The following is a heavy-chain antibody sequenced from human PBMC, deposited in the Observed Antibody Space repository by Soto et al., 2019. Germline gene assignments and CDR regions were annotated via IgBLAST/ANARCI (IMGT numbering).Heavy chain of an antibody. CDR1: GFTVRNNY. V-gene: IGHV3-66*01. CDR2: IQDGGSI. CDR3: ARCEGYGSNALGH. J-gene: IGHJ4*02. Sequence: GSLRLSCAAWGFTVRNNYMTWVRQAPGKGLEWVAFIQDGGSISYADSVSDRFTISRDNAKNTVFLEMNSLRPEDTAVYFCARCEGYGSNALGHWGQGTMDTVPS. D-gene: IGHD4-4*01.